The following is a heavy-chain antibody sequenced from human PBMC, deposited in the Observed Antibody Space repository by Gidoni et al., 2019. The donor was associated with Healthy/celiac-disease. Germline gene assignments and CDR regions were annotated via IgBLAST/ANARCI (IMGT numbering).Heavy chain of an antibody. J-gene: IGHJ4*02. CDR1: GGSIRSSSYY. D-gene: IGHD3-10*01. V-gene: IGHV4-39*01. CDR3: ARSDWFGELLVDY. CDR2: IYYSGST. Sequence: QLQLQESGPGLVKPSETLSLTCTVSGGSIRSSSYYWGWIRQPPGKGLEWIGSIYYSGSTYYNPSLKSRVTISVDTSKNQFSLKLSSVTAADTAVYYCARSDWFGELLVDYWGQGTLVTVSS.